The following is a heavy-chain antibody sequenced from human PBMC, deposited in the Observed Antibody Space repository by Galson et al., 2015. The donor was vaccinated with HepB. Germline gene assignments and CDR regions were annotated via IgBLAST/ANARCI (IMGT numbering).Heavy chain of an antibody. D-gene: IGHD2-15*01. CDR2: ISHDETNK. V-gene: IGHV3-30*03. CDR1: GFTFSSYG. Sequence: SLRLSCAAAGFTFSSYGMHWVRQAPGKGLEWVAVISHDETNKYYADSVTGRFTISRDNSKNTLYLQMSSLRTEDTAVYYCASLGGCSEGTCNADYWGQGTLVTVSS. CDR3: ASLGGCSEGTCNADY. J-gene: IGHJ4*02.